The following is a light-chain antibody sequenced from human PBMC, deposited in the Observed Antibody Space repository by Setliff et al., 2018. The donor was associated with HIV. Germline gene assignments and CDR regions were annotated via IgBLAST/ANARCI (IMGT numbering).Light chain of an antibody. CDR1: GSNIGSNY. Sequence: QAVVTQEPSASGTPGQRISISCSGGGSNIGSNYVYWYQQLPGTAPKLLIFSTNERPSGVPDRFSGTKSGASASLAISGLRSEDEADYYCASWDDSLSVVAFGGGTKVTVL. CDR3: ASWDDSLSVVA. J-gene: IGLJ2*01. CDR2: STN. V-gene: IGLV1-47*01.